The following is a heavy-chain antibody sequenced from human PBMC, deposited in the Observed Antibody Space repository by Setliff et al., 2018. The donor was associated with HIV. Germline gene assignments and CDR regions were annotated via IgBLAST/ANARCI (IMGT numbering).Heavy chain of an antibody. Sequence: SVKVSCKASGYSFTTYFMHWVRQAPGQGLEWMGGIIPIFGTANYAQKFQGRVTITADTSTDTAYMELSSLRSEDTAVYYCARDYFDSSAYHYGFGAFDIWGQGTMVTVSS. CDR1: GYSFTTYF. J-gene: IGHJ3*02. V-gene: IGHV1-69*06. CDR2: IIPIFGTA. D-gene: IGHD3-22*01. CDR3: ARDYFDSSAYHYGFGAFDI.